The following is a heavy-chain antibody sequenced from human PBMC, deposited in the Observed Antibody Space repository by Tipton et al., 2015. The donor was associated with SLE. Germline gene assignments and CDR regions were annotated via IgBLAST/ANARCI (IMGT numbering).Heavy chain of an antibody. Sequence: TLSLTCTVSGGSISSSSYYWGWIRQPPGKGLEWMGSIHYSGSTYYNPSLKSRVTISVDTSKNQFPLKLSSVTAADTAVYYCARDDCGGDCYGYYYYYGMDVWGQGTTVTVSS. V-gene: IGHV4-39*06. CDR1: GGSISSSSYY. CDR2: IHYSGST. D-gene: IGHD2-21*02. J-gene: IGHJ6*02. CDR3: ARDDCGGDCYGYYYYYGMDV.